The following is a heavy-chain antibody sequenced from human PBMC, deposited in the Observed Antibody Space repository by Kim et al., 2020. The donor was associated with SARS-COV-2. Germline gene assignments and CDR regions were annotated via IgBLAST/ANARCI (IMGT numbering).Heavy chain of an antibody. CDR2: IKQDGSEK. V-gene: IGHV3-7*03. J-gene: IGHJ6*02. D-gene: IGHD6-13*01. CDR1: GFTFSSYW. CDR3: ARWGAVSSSWYRYYYGMDV. Sequence: GGSLRLSCAASGFTFSSYWMSWVRQAPGNGLEWVANIKQDGSEKYYVDSVKGRFTISRDNAKNSLYLQMNSLRAEDTAVYYCARWGAVSSSWYRYYYGMDVWGQGTTVTVSS.